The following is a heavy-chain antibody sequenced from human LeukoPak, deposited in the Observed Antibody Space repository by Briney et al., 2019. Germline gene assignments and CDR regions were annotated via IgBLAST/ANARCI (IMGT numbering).Heavy chain of an antibody. CDR2: ISSSSSYI. CDR3: VRWIYSSSWTIDS. J-gene: IGHJ4*02. D-gene: IGHD6-13*01. CDR1: GFTFSSYS. Sequence: GGSLRLSCAASGFTFSSYSMNWVRQAPGKGLEWVSSISSSSSYIYYADSVKGRFTISRDNAKNSLYLQMNSLRAEDTAVYYCVRWIYSSSWTIDSWGQGTLVTVSS. V-gene: IGHV3-21*01.